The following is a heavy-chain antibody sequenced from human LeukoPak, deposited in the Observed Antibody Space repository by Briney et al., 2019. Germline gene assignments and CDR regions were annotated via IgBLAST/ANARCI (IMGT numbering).Heavy chain of an antibody. D-gene: IGHD4-17*01. CDR2: IRGGGTSE. CDR1: GFTFSAYA. CDR3: ARDPNGDYIGAFDM. J-gene: IGHJ3*02. V-gene: IGHV3-23*01. Sequence: SGGSLRLSCTASGFTFSAYAMMWVRQAPGKGPEWVSAIRGGGTSEFYADSVKGRFRISRDNSKDTLFLQMNSLRAEDTAVYYCARDPNGDYIGAFDMWGQGTMVTVSS.